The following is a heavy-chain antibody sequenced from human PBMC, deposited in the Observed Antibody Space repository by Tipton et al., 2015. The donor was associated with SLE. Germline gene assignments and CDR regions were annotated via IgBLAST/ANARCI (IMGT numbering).Heavy chain of an antibody. Sequence: TLSLTCTVSGGSITSGSYHWSWIRQPAGKGLECIGRIYSSGSTKYNPSFRSRVTMSVDTSKNQFYLNLTSVTAADTAVYYCARRHYSGPFDSWGQGTLVTVSS. CDR1: GGSITSGSYH. CDR2: IYSSGST. J-gene: IGHJ4*02. V-gene: IGHV4-61*02. D-gene: IGHD5-12*01. CDR3: ARRHYSGPFDS.